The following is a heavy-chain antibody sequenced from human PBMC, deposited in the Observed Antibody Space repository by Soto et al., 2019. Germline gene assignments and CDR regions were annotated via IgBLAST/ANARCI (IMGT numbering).Heavy chain of an antibody. Sequence: QVQLQQWGAGLLKPSETLSLTCAVYGGSFSGYYWSWIRQPPGNGLAWIGEINHSGSTNYNPSPKSRGTISVEQPKSQLSLKLSSVTAAEPAVYYCARFSTIEVEASSDDYWGQGTLLTVSS. CDR3: ARFSTIEVEASSDDY. CDR1: GGSFSGYY. V-gene: IGHV4-34*01. CDR2: INHSGST. D-gene: IGHD6-19*01. J-gene: IGHJ4*02.